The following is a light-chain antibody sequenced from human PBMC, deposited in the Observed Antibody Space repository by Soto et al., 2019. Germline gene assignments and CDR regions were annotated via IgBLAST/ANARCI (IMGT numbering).Light chain of an antibody. V-gene: IGKV1-5*01. CDR1: QSINAW. CDR2: DVS. J-gene: IGKJ1*01. CDR3: QQYHRYST. Sequence: DIQMTQSPSTLSASVGDRVTITCRASQSINAWLAWYQQKPGKAPKLLIYDVSTLDSGVPSRFSGSASGTEFTLTIRSLESDDFATYYCQQYHRYSTFGQGTRVDIK.